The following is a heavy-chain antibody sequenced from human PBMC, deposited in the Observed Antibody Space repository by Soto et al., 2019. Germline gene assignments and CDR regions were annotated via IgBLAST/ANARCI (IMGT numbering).Heavy chain of an antibody. J-gene: IGHJ4*02. CDR3: VRDGAATGSVYLDY. Sequence: QVQLQESGPGLVKPSETLSLTCTVSGGSISGYFWSWIRQPPGKGLEWIGYISYSGSTNSNSSLKSRVTVSIATSKNQFSLRLTSVTAADTAVYYCVRDGAATGSVYLDYWGQGTLVTVSS. D-gene: IGHD6-13*01. V-gene: IGHV4-59*01. CDR1: GGSISGYF. CDR2: ISYSGST.